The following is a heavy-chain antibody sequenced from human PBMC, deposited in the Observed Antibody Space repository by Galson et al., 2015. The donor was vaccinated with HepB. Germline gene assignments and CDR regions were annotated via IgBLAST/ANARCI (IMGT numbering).Heavy chain of an antibody. CDR3: ARSTLLTTLNP. CDR1: GFIFSNYA. Sequence: SLRLSCAASGFIFSNYAMNWVRQAPGKGLEWVAVISFDGSNKYYVDSVKGRFTISRDNPKNTRFLQMDSLRTEDTAIYYCARSTLLTTLNPWGQGTLVTVSS. V-gene: IGHV3-30-3*01. CDR2: ISFDGSNK. D-gene: IGHD4-17*01. J-gene: IGHJ5*02.